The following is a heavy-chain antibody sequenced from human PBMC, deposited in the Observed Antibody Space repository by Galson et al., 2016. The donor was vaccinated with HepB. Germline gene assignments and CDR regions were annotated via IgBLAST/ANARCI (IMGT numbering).Heavy chain of an antibody. Sequence: SLRLSCAASGFTFSNYAMRWVRQAPGKGLEWVSAISGSGGSPYYADSVKGRFTISRDNSKNTLYLQMNSLRVEDTALYYCAKDNRGGFYSRGFYPRGQGTLVTVS. J-gene: IGHJ5*02. CDR2: ISGSGGSP. V-gene: IGHV3-23*01. CDR3: AKDNRGGFYSRGFYP. D-gene: IGHD3-3*01. CDR1: GFTFSNYA.